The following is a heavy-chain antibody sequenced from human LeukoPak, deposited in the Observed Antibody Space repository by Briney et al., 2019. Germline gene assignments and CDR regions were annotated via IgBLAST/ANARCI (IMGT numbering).Heavy chain of an antibody. CDR2: IFYRGST. CDR3: ARSYYYYYYMDV. V-gene: IGHV4-39*01. J-gene: IGHJ6*03. CDR1: GASISSSSYY. Sequence: SETLSLTCTVSGASISSSSYYWGWIRQPPGKGLEWIGSIFYRGSTYYNSSLKSRVTIFVDTSKNQFSLKLSSVTAADTAEYYCARSYYYYYYMDVWGKGTTVTISS.